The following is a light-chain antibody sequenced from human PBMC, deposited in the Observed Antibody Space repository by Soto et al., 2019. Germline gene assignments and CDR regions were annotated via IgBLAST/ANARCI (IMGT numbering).Light chain of an antibody. CDR1: SNDIGVYDF. J-gene: IGLJ1*01. CDR3: TSYAGSNTYV. V-gene: IGLV2-8*01. Sequence: QSALTQPPSASGSPGQSVTISCTGTSNDIGVYDFVSWYQHHPDKAPRLVIYEVVQRPSGVPDRFSGSKSGNTASLTVSGLQAADEADYFCTSYAGSNTYVFGSGTKLTVL. CDR2: EVV.